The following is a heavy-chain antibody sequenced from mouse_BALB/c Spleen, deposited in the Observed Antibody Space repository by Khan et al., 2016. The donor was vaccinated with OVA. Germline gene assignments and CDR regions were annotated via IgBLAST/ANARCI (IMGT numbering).Heavy chain of an antibody. J-gene: IGHJ4*01. Sequence: VKLEESGPGLVAPSQSLSITCTVSGFSFTDYAVSWIRQPPGKGLEWLGVIWAGGSKYYNSVLKSRLSISNDNSKSQVFLKMTSLQTADTAIYFCARQPYYHYNVMDYWGQGTSVTVSA. D-gene: IGHD2-10*01. CDR2: IWAGGSK. CDR3: ARQPYYHYNVMDY. CDR1: GFSFTDYA. V-gene: IGHV2-6-5*01.